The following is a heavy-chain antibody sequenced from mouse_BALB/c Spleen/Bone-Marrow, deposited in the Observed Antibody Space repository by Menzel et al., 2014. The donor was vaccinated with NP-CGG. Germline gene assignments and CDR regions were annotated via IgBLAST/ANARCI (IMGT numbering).Heavy chain of an antibody. CDR3: ARAWDYDRKVWIAY. CDR2: ISDGGSYT. Sequence: EVHLVESGGGLVKPGGSLKLSCAASGFTFSDYYMYWVRQTPEKRLEWVATISDGGSYTYYPDSVKGRFTISRDNAKNNLYLQMSSLKSEDTAMYYCARAWDYDRKVWIAYWGQGTLVTVSA. V-gene: IGHV5-4*02. D-gene: IGHD2-4*01. CDR1: GFTFSDYY. J-gene: IGHJ3*01.